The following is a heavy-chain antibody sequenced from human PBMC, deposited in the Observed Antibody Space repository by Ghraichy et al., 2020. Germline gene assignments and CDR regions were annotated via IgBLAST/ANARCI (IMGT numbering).Heavy chain of an antibody. CDR1: GGSISSSGYY. D-gene: IGHD4-17*01. J-gene: IGHJ4*02. V-gene: IGHV4-39*01. CDR3: ARTVTTKSQAIDY. CDR2: FYYSGSRST. Sequence: TLSLTCTVSGGSISSSGYYWGWIRQPPGKGLEWIGSFYYSGSRSTYYNPSLKSRVTISVDASKNQFSLKLSSVTAADTAVYYCARTVTTKSQAIDYWGQGSLVTVSS.